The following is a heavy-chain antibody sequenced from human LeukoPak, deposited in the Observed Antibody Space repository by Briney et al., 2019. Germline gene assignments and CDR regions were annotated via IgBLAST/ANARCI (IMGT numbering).Heavy chain of an antibody. J-gene: IGHJ4*02. Sequence: YPGGSLRLSCAASGFTFSSYAMSWVRQAPGKGLEWVSAISGSGGSTYYADSVKGRFTISRDNSKNTLYLQMNSLRAEDTAVYYCAKDDDFWSGTMGPFDYWGQGTLVTVSS. CDR1: GFTFSSYA. CDR3: AKDDDFWSGTMGPFDY. CDR2: ISGSGGST. D-gene: IGHD3-3*01. V-gene: IGHV3-23*01.